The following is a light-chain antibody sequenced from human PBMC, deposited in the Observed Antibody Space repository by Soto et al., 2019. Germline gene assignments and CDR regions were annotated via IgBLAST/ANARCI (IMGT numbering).Light chain of an antibody. CDR3: SSYAGSNNFVM. CDR2: DVS. J-gene: IGLJ3*02. Sequence: QSALTQPPSASGSLGQSVTISCTGTSSDVGGYSYVSWYQQHPGKAPKVITYDVSNRPSGVPDRFSGSKSGNTASLTVSGLQAEDEADYCCSSYAGSNNFVMFGGGTQLTVL. CDR1: SSDVGGYSY. V-gene: IGLV2-8*01.